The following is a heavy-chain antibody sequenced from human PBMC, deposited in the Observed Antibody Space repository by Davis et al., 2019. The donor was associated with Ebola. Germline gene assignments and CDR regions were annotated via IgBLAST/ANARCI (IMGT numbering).Heavy chain of an antibody. CDR2: IYYSGST. V-gene: IGHV4-61*01. J-gene: IGHJ4*02. CDR1: GDSVSSGSYY. Sequence: SETLSLTCTVSGDSVSSGSYYWSWIRQPPGKGLEWIGYIYYSGSTNYNPSLKSRVTISVDTSKNQFSLKLSSVTAADTAVYYCAKMATIGHYFDYWGQGTLVTVSS. CDR3: AKMATIGHYFDY. D-gene: IGHD5-24*01.